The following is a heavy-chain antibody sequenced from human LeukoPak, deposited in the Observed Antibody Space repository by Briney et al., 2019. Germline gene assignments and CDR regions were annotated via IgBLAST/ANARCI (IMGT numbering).Heavy chain of an antibody. Sequence: GESLKISCRGSGYSFTSYWSGGVRQLPGKGLEGMGIIYPGDSDTRYSPSFQGQVTISANKSISTAYLQWSSLKASDTAMYYCARHLGIAAAGALLFDYWGQGTLVTVSS. CDR2: IYPGDSDT. CDR1: GYSFTSYW. CDR3: ARHLGIAAAGALLFDY. J-gene: IGHJ4*02. V-gene: IGHV5-51*01. D-gene: IGHD6-13*01.